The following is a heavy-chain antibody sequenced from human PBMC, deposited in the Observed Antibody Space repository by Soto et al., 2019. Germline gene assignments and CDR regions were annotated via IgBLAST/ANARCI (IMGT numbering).Heavy chain of an antibody. D-gene: IGHD5-12*01. J-gene: IGHJ4*02. Sequence: QVQLVQSGAEVKKPGASVKVSCKASGYTFISYDINWVRRATGQGLEWMGWMNPNTGDRGYAQKFQGRVTMTRNASIIPANLELSSLRADDTAVYFCARGDGYIFDCWGQGTLVTVSS. CDR1: GYTFISYD. CDR2: MNPNTGDR. CDR3: ARGDGYIFDC. V-gene: IGHV1-8*01.